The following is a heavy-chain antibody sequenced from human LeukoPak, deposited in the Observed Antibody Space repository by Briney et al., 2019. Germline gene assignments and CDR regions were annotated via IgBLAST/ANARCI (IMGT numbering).Heavy chain of an antibody. Sequence: SETLSLTCTVSGGSISSSSYYWGWIRQPPGKGLEWIGSIYYSGSTYYNPSLKSRVTISVDTSKNQFSLKLSSVTAADTAVYYCARESPNRGDYPLDYWGQGTLVTVSS. CDR1: GGSISSSSYY. J-gene: IGHJ4*02. CDR3: ARESPNRGDYPLDY. D-gene: IGHD4-17*01. V-gene: IGHV4-39*02. CDR2: IYYSGST.